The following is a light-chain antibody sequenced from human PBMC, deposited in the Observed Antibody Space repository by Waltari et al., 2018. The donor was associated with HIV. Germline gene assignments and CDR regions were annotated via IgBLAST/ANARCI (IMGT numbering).Light chain of an antibody. CDR1: SSDVGCYNL. CDR3: CSYAGSTTWL. CDR2: EDD. V-gene: IGLV2-23*01. Sequence: SALTQPASLSGFPGQAITVSCTGSSSDVGCYNLVPWYQQHPGKAPKLMIYEDDKRPSGVSNRFSGSKSGNTASLTISGLQAEDEADYYCCSYAGSTTWLFGGGTKLTVL. J-gene: IGLJ3*02.